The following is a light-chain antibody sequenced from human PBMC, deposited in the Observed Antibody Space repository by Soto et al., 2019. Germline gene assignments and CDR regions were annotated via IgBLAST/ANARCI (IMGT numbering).Light chain of an antibody. J-gene: IGKJ4*01. CDR2: GAS. V-gene: IGKV3-15*01. CDR3: QQYNHWPPLT. Sequence: EIVMTQSPATLSVSPGERATLSCRASQSVGRNLAWYQQKPGQAPRLLIYGASTRATGIPARFSGSGSGTEFTLTISSIQSEDLAIYSCQQYNHWPPLTFGGGTKVEIK. CDR1: QSVGRN.